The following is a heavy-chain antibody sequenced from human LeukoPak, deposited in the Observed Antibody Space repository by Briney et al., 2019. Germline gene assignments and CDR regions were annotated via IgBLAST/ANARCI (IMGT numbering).Heavy chain of an antibody. J-gene: IGHJ6*02. Sequence: PGGSLRLSCAASGXTFSSYWMSWVRQAPGKGQEWVANIKQDGSEKYYVDSVKGRFTISRDNAKNSLYLQMNSLRAEDAAVYYCARDPQYSSSSGVWGQGTTVTVSS. CDR2: IKQDGSEK. D-gene: IGHD6-6*01. CDR3: ARDPQYSSSSGV. CDR1: GXTFSSYW. V-gene: IGHV3-7*05.